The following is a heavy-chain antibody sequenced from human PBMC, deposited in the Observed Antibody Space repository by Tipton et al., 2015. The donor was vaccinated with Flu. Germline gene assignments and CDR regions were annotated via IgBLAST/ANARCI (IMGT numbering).Heavy chain of an antibody. CDR2: INWKGNAV. CDR1: GFTFDDYP. CDR3: ARDRVADSSMDYYFYHGMDV. V-gene: IGHV3-9*01. D-gene: IGHD2-15*01. Sequence: SLRLSCAASGFTFDDYPLHWVRQVPGKGLEWVSCINWKGNAVVYADSVKGRFTISRDNAKNFLYLQMNSLRPEDTAVYYCARDRVADSSMDYYFYHGMDVWGQGTTVTVSS. J-gene: IGHJ6*02.